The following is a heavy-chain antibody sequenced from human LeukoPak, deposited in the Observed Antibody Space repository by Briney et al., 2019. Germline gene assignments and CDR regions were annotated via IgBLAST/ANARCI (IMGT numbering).Heavy chain of an antibody. CDR2: IYYSGST. CDR3: ARVTSSSSDYYYYMDV. Sequence: SETLSLTCTVSGGSISSYYWSWIRQPPGKGLEWIGYIYYSGSTNYNPSLKSRVTISVDTSKNQFSLKLSSVTAADTAVYYCARVTSSSSDYYYYMDVWGKGTTVTVSS. CDR1: GGSISSYY. D-gene: IGHD6-6*01. V-gene: IGHV4-59*01. J-gene: IGHJ6*03.